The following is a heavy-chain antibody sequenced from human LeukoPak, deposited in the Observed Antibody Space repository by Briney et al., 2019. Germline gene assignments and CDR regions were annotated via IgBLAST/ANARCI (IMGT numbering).Heavy chain of an antibody. Sequence: GRSLRLSCAASGFTFSSYSMNWVRQAPGKGLEWVSYISSSGSTKYYADSVKGRITISRDNAKNSLYLQMNSLRDEDTAVYYCAVEGYCSGGSCYTNWFDPWGQGTLVTVSS. V-gene: IGHV3-48*02. CDR1: GFTFSSYS. J-gene: IGHJ5*02. CDR3: AVEGYCSGGSCYTNWFDP. D-gene: IGHD2-15*01. CDR2: ISSSGSTK.